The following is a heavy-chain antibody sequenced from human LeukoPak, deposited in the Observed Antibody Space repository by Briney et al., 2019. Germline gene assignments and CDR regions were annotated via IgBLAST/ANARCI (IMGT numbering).Heavy chain of an antibody. V-gene: IGHV4-59*01. CDR2: IYYSGSA. J-gene: IGHJ4*02. CDR1: GVSITSYY. D-gene: IGHD5-12*01. Sequence: AETLSLTCTVSGVSITSYYWSWVRQPPGKGLEWIGYIYYSGSANYNPSLKSRVTISVDTSKNQFSLKLSSVTAADTAVYYCARGGGYLYYFDYWGQGTLVTVSS. CDR3: ARGGGYLYYFDY.